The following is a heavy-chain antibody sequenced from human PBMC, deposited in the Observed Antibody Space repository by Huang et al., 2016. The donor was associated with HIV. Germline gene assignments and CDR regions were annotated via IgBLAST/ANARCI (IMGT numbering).Heavy chain of an antibody. V-gene: IGHV1-18*01. CDR2: NGSDSRDT. CDR3: ARDPYYSNRWKRNDASFL. J-gene: IGHJ3*01. D-gene: IGHD4-4*01. CDR1: GYDFGSYG. Sequence: QVQLVQSGGEVMQPGASVRVSCKASGYDFGSYGMSWVRQAPGQGREWLGWNGSDSRDTSSAQKCQGRVNMTTDTSTTTTYMELRSLRSDDTAMYYCARDPYYSNRWKRNDASFLWGQGTMITVSS.